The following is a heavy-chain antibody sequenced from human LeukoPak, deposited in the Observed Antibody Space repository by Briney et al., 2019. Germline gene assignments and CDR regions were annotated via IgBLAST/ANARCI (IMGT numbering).Heavy chain of an antibody. CDR2: LYSGGST. CDR1: GFTVSSNY. D-gene: IGHD6-19*01. CDR3: ARDSPPYSSGWYYFDY. V-gene: IGHV3-53*01. Sequence: GGSLRLSCAASGFTVSSNYMSWVRQAPGKGLEWVSVLYSGGSTYYADSVKGRFTISRDSSKNTLYLQMNSLRAEDTAVYYCARDSPPYSSGWYYFDYWGQGTLVIVSS. J-gene: IGHJ4*02.